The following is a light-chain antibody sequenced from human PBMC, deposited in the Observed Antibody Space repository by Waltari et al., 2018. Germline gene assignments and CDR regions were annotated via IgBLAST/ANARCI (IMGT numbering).Light chain of an antibody. J-gene: IGLJ1*01. V-gene: IGLV2-14*03. CDR1: SGAVGGYDL. CDR3: SSFTSSSTGI. CDR2: DAT. Sequence: QSALTQPASVSGSPGQSITISCTGTSGAVGGYDLGSWYQQHPGKAPKLMIYDATNRPSGVSDRFSASTSGNTASLTISDLRPEDEAEYYCSSFTSSSTGIFESGTTVTVL.